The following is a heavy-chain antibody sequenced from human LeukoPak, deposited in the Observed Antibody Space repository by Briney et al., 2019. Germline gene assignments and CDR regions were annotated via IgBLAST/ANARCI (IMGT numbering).Heavy chain of an antibody. Sequence: SETLSLTCTVSGGSISSSSYYWGWIRQPPGKGLEWIGSIYYSGSTYYNPSLKSRVTISVGTSKNQFSLKLSSVTAADTAVYYCAREHDWSTDYWGQGTLVTVSS. D-gene: IGHD3-9*01. J-gene: IGHJ4*02. V-gene: IGHV4-39*02. CDR1: GGSISSSSYY. CDR3: AREHDWSTDY. CDR2: IYYSGST.